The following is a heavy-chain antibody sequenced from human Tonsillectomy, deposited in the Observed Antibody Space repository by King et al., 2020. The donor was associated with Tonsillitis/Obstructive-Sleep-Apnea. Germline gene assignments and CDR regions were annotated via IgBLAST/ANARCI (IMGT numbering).Heavy chain of an antibody. J-gene: IGHJ3*02. CDR3: ARDMVLEAGGDAFDI. CDR2: IYYSGST. D-gene: IGHD2-8*01. V-gene: IGHV4-59*01. CDR1: GGSISSNY. Sequence: VQLQESGPGLVKPSETLSLTCTVSGGSISSNYWSWIRQPPGKGLEWIGYIYYSGSTNSNPSLRSRVTISVDTSKNQFSLKLSSVTAADTAVYYCARDMVLEAGGDAFDIWGQGTMVTVSS.